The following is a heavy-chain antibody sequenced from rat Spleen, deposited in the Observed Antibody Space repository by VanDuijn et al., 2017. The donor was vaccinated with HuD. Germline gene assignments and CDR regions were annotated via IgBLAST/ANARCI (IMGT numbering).Heavy chain of an antibody. CDR2: IVDDGSNT. D-gene: IGHD1-9*01. CDR1: GFTFSDYY. Sequence: EVQLVESGGGLVQPGRSLKLSCATSGFTFSDYYMAWVRQDPKKGLEWVAAIVDDGSNTFYRDSVKGRFTISRDNAKSTLYLQMGSLRSEDTATYYCVNTYYGYWFGYWGQGTLVTVSS. V-gene: IGHV5-7*01. J-gene: IGHJ3*01. CDR3: VNTYYGYWFGY.